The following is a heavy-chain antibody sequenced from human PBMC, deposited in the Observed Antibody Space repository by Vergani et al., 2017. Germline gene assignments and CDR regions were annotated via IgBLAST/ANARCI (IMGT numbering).Heavy chain of an antibody. CDR1: GFTFSSYG. CDR2: ISSSSSYI. V-gene: IGHV3-21*01. D-gene: IGHD3-22*01. Sequence: VQLVESGGGVVQPGRSLRLSCAASGFTFSSYGMNWVRQAPGKGLEWVSSISSSSSYIYYADSVKGRFTISRDNAKNSLYLQMNSLRAEDTAVYYCARDPNHYYDSRSDAFDSWGQGTMVTVSS. J-gene: IGHJ3*02. CDR3: ARDPNHYYDSRSDAFDS.